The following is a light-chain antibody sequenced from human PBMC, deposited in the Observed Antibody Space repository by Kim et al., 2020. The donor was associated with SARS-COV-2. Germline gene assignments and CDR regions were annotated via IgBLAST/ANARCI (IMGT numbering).Light chain of an antibody. CDR3: NHRDSRGNHRV. J-gene: IGLJ3*02. CDR2: GKN. CDR1: SLRSYY. V-gene: IGLV3-19*01. Sequence: SSELTQDPAVSVALGQTVRITCQGDSLRSYYASWYQQKPGQAPVLVIYGKNNRPSGIPDRFSGSSSGNTASLTITGAQAEDEADYYCNHRDSRGNHRV.